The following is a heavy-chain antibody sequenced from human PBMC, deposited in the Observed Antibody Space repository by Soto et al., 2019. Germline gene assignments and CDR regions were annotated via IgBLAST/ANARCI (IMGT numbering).Heavy chain of an antibody. Sequence: SETLSLTCAVSGYSISSGYYWGWIRQPPGKGLEWIGSIYHSGSTYYNPSLKSRATISVDTSKNQFSLKLSSVTAADTAVYYCARARGGTSRYFDYWGQGTLVTVSS. D-gene: IGHD2-2*01. CDR2: IYHSGST. CDR1: GYSISSGYY. V-gene: IGHV4-38-2*01. CDR3: ARARGGTSRYFDY. J-gene: IGHJ4*02.